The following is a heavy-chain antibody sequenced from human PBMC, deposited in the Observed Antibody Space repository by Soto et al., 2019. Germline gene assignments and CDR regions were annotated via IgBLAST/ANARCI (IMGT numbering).Heavy chain of an antibody. CDR2: ISGYNGNT. Sequence: QVQLLQSGAEVKKPGASVRVSCKTSGYTFTGYGVSWVRQAPGQGLEWMGWISGYNGNTKEAHKFEGRVILTTDTAATTAHMELRSLTSNDTAVYYCARGSAYSTPWSFDSWGQGTLVTVSS. J-gene: IGHJ4*02. CDR3: ARGSAYSTPWSFDS. D-gene: IGHD2-8*01. V-gene: IGHV1-18*01. CDR1: GYTFTGYG.